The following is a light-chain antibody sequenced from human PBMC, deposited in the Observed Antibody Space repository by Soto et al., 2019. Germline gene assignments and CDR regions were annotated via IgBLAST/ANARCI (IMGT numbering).Light chain of an antibody. CDR1: QNINTY. Sequence: DIQMTQSPYSLSAAVGDRVTIACRASQNINTYLNWYQQKPGKAPKLLIFDAPSLQNGVPSRFSGGGSRTDFTLTITSLQPEDFATYYCQQTSSAPFTFGPGTKVDIK. J-gene: IGKJ3*01. CDR3: QQTSSAPFT. CDR2: DAP. V-gene: IGKV1-39*01.